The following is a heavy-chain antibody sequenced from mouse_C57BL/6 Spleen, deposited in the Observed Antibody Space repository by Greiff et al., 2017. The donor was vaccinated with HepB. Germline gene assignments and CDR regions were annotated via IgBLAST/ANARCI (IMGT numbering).Heavy chain of an antibody. CDR1: GYTFTEYT. V-gene: IGHV1-62-2*01. J-gene: IGHJ3*01. Sequence: VQLQQSGAELVKPGASVKLSCKASGYTFTEYTIHWVKQRSGQGLEWIGWFYPGSGSIKYNEKFKDKATLTADKSSSTVYMELSRLTSEDSAVYFCARHGRVLYYYGSSPWFAYWGQGTLVTVSA. CDR3: ARHGRVLYYYGSSPWFAY. D-gene: IGHD1-1*01. CDR2: FYPGSGSI.